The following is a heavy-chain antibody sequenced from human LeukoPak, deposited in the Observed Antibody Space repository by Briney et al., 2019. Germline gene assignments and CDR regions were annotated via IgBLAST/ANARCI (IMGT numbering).Heavy chain of an antibody. J-gene: IGHJ4*02. CDR1: GFTFSNYG. Sequence: GGSLRLSCAASGFTFSNYGMHWVRQAPGKGLEWVAFIKHDESRIHYPDSLKGRLTISRDTAKNTLYLQMNSLAVEDTAVYYCAKEPASFNVWGPSFDYGGQGTLVTVSS. D-gene: IGHD3-16*01. CDR3: AKEPASFNVWGPSFDY. V-gene: IGHV3-30*02. CDR2: IKHDESRI.